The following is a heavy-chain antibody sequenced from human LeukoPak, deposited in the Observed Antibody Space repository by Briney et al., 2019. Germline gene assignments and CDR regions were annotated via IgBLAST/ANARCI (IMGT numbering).Heavy chain of an antibody. J-gene: IGHJ4*02. CDR2: IYPGDSDT. CDR3: ARRSYDFWSDYYPFDY. D-gene: IGHD3-3*01. CDR1: GYSFTSYW. V-gene: IGHV5-51*01. Sequence: GESLKISCKGSGYSFTSYWIGWVRQMPGKGLEWMGIIYPGDSDTRYSPSFQGQVTISADKSISTAYLQWSSLKASDTAMYYCARRSYDFWSDYYPFDYWGQGTLVTVSS.